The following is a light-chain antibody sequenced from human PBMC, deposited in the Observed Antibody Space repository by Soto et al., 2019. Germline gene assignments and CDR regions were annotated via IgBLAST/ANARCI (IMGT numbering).Light chain of an antibody. J-gene: IGKJ4*01. Sequence: EIVLAQSPGTRSLSPGERATLSCGASQSVGRNYLAWYHQKSGLAPRLLIYYASSRAPGIPARFTGSGSGTDFTLNISRLEPEEFAVYYCQGYARSPLTFGGGTKVEI. CDR2: YAS. CDR3: QGYARSPLT. CDR1: QSVGRNY. V-gene: IGKV3D-20*01.